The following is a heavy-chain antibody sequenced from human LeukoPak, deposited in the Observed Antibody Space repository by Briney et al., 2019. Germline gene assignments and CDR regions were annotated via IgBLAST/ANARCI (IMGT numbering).Heavy chain of an antibody. J-gene: IGHJ4*02. CDR2: VNADGGNT. V-gene: IGHV3-23*01. CDR3: TKRVKYGGTWDHFAD. Sequence: PGGSLRLSCAASGFTFDNYRMSWVRQDPGKGLGWVSTVNADGGNTYHAESVKGPFTISRDNSKSTLILQMNSLRVEDTALYYCTKRVKYGGTWDHFADWGQGTLVTVSS. D-gene: IGHD1-26*01. CDR1: GFTFDNYR.